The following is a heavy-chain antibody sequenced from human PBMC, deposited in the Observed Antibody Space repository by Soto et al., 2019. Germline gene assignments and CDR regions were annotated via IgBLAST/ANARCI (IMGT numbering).Heavy chain of an antibody. D-gene: IGHD2-21*02. CDR2: INAGNGNT. CDR3: ARSIVVVTALDY. V-gene: IGHV1-3*01. J-gene: IGHJ4*02. Sequence: ASVEVSWKACGDGFASYAMRWVRQAPGQRLEWMGWINAGNGNTKYSQKFQGRVTITRDTSASTAYMELSSLRSEDTAVYYCARSIVVVTALDYWGQGTLVTVSS. CDR1: GDGFASYA.